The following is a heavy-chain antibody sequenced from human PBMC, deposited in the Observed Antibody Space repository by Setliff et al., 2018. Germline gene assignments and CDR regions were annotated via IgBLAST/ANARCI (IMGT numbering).Heavy chain of an antibody. Sequence: PSETLSLTCTVSGGSISSGSYYWSWIRQPAGKGLEWIGYIYYSGSTNYNPSLKSRVTISVDTSKNQFSLKLSSVTAADTAVYYCARVSMYYNFWSGYYGERGEYFDYWGQGTLVTVSS. CDR2: IYYSGST. CDR1: GGSISSGSYY. J-gene: IGHJ4*02. CDR3: ARVSMYYNFWSGYYGERGEYFDY. V-gene: IGHV4-61*10. D-gene: IGHD3-3*01.